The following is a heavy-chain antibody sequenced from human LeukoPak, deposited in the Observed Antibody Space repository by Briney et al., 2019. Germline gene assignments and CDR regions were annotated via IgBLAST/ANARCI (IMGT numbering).Heavy chain of an antibody. V-gene: IGHV1-8*01. CDR1: GYTFTSYD. CDR3: ARGVGPRQKTNRGVIITYYFDY. D-gene: IGHD3-10*01. Sequence: GASVKVSCKASGYTFTSYDINWVRQATGQGLEWMGWMNPNSGNTGYAQKFQGRVTMTRNTSISTAYMELSSLRSEDTAVYYCARGVGPRQKTNRGVIITYYFDYWGQGTLVTVSS. J-gene: IGHJ4*02. CDR2: MNPNSGNT.